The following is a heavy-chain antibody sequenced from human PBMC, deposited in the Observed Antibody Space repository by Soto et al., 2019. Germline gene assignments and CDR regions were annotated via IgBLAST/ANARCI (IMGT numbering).Heavy chain of an antibody. CDR3: ATNEGRDGYSFDY. Sequence: SVKVSLKASGVTFIRQDMRRVRQAPGQGLEWMGGIIPIFGTPQCAEKFQDRVTITADESTSTAYMELSSLTSEDTAVYYCATNEGRDGYSFDYWGQGTLVTVSS. CDR1: GVTFIRQD. D-gene: IGHD5-12*01. V-gene: IGHV1-69*13. J-gene: IGHJ4*02. CDR2: IIPIFGTP.